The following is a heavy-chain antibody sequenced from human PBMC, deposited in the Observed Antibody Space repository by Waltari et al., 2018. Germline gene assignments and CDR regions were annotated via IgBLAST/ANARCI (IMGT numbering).Heavy chain of an antibody. J-gene: IGHJ6*02. D-gene: IGHD1-1*01. CDR3: ARVARRTYRSPVPGRHYYYGMDV. Sequence: EEQLVESGGGLVQPGDSLRLSCAASGFTFSPSWMNWVRQAPGKGPLWVSRISSDASDTAYADSVKGRFTISRDNAKNTLYLQMNRLRAEDTAVYYCARVARRTYRSPVPGRHYYYGMDVWGQGTTVTVSS. V-gene: IGHV3-74*03. CDR2: ISSDASDT. CDR1: GFTFSPSW.